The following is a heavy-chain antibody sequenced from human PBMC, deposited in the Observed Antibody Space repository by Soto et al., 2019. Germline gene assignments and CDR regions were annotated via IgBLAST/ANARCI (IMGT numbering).Heavy chain of an antibody. CDR2: ISYDGSNK. J-gene: IGHJ6*02. V-gene: IGHV3-30-3*01. CDR1: GFTFSSYA. CDR3: ARDRSGYSGYDPYYYYGMDV. D-gene: IGHD5-12*01. Sequence: GGSLRLSCAASGFTFSSYAMHWVRQAPGKGLEWVAVISYDGSNKYYADSVKGRFTISRDNSKNMLYLQMNSLRAEDTAVYYCARDRSGYSGYDPYYYYGMDVWGQGTTVTVSS.